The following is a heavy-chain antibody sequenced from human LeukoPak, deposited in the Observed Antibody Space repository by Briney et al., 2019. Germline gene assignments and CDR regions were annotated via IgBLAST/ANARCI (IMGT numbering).Heavy chain of an antibody. CDR3: ARDRALGSGEFDWYFDL. CDR1: GYTFTGYY. CDR2: INPNSGGT. V-gene: IGHV1-2*04. J-gene: IGHJ2*01. D-gene: IGHD3-10*01. Sequence: ASVKVSCKASGYTFTGYYMHWVRQAPGQGLEWMGWINPNSGGTNYAQKFQGWVTMTRDTSISTAYMELSRLRSDDTAVYYCARDRALGSGEFDWYFDLWGRGTLVTVSS.